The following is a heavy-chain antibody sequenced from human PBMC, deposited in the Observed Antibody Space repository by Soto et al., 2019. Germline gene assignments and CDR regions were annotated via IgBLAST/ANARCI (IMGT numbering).Heavy chain of an antibody. CDR3: AKDRRSGAASHPPYYYGMEV. D-gene: IGHD6-6*01. J-gene: IGHJ6*01. Sequence: GGSLRLSCAASGFTISSYAMSWVRQAPGKGLEWVSAISGSGASTYYADSVKGRFTISRENSKNTLYLQMSSLRAEDTAVYYCAKDRRSGAASHPPYYYGMEVWGQGTTVTVSS. CDR2: ISGSGAST. V-gene: IGHV3-23*01. CDR1: GFTISSYA.